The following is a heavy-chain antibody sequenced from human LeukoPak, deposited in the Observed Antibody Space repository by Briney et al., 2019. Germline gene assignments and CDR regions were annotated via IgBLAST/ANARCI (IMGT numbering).Heavy chain of an antibody. CDR3: ARSQYCSGGSCWFDY. CDR1: GASISSYY. J-gene: IGHJ4*02. V-gene: IGHV4-59*01. Sequence: SETLSLTCTVSGASISSYYWSWIRQPPGKGLEWIGYIYYSGSTNYNPSLKSRVTISEDTSKNQISLKLNSVTAADTAVYYCARSQYCSGGSCWFDYWGQGTLVTVSS. CDR2: IYYSGST. D-gene: IGHD2-15*01.